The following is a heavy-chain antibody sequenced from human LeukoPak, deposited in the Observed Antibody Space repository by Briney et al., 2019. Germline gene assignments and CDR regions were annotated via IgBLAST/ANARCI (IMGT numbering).Heavy chain of an antibody. V-gene: IGHV1-18*01. Sequence: ASVKVSCKASGYTFTSYGISWVRQAPGQGLERMGWISAYNGNTNYAQKLQGRVTMTTDTSTSTAYMELRSLRSDDTAVYYCASARSVVGAHHYGMDVWGQGTTVTVSS. D-gene: IGHD1-26*01. J-gene: IGHJ6*02. CDR1: GYTFTSYG. CDR3: ASARSVVGAHHYGMDV. CDR2: ISAYNGNT.